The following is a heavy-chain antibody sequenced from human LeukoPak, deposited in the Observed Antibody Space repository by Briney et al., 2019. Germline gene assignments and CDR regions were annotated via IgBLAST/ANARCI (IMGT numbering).Heavy chain of an antibody. CDR2: INPNSGGT. V-gene: IGHV1-2*02. D-gene: IGHD1/OR15-1a*01. CDR3: AREGSPDGSLGWSSGTNWFDP. CDR1: GYTFTGYY. Sequence: GASVKVSCKASGYTFTGYYMHWVRQAPGQGLEWMGWINPNSGGTNCAQKFQGRVTMTRDTSISTAYMELSRLRSDDTAVYYCAREGSPDGSLGWSSGTNWFDPWGQGTLVTVSS. J-gene: IGHJ5*02.